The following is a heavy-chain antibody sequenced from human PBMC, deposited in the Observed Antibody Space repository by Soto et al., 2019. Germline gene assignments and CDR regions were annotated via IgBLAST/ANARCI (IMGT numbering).Heavy chain of an antibody. V-gene: IGHV4-59*01. Sequence: KTSETLSLTCTVSGGSISSYYWSWIRQPPGKGLEWIGYIYYSGSTNYNPSLKSRVTISVDTSKNQFSLKLSSVTAADTAVYYCARGNHYYDSSIYPHYFDYWGQGTLVTVSS. CDR2: IYYSGST. CDR1: GGSISSYY. J-gene: IGHJ4*02. D-gene: IGHD3-22*01. CDR3: ARGNHYYDSSIYPHYFDY.